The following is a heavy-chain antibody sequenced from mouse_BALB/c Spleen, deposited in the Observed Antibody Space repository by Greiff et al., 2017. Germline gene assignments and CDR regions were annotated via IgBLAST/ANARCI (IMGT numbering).Heavy chain of an antibody. Sequence: EVHLVESGGGLVQPGGSLRLSCATSGFTFTDYYMSWVRQPPGKALEWLGFIRNKANGYTTEYSASVKGRFTISRDNSQSILYLQMNTLRAEDSATYYCARDSSFFAYWGQGTLVTVSA. D-gene: IGHD1-1*01. CDR2: IRNKANGYTT. V-gene: IGHV7-3*02. CDR3: ARDSSFFAY. J-gene: IGHJ3*01. CDR1: GFTFTDYY.